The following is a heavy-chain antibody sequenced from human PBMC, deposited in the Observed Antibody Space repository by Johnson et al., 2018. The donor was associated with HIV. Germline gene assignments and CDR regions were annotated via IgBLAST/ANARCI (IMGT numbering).Heavy chain of an antibody. D-gene: IGHD5-12*01. CDR2: INSDGGST. V-gene: IGHV3-74*03. CDR3: ARDRRLADAFDI. CDR1: SSW. J-gene: IGHJ3*02. Sequence: SSWMHWVRQAPGKGLVWVSRINSDGGSTAYADSVKGRFTISRDNAKNTLYLQMNSLRAEDTAVYYCARDRRLADAFDIWAQGTMVTVSS.